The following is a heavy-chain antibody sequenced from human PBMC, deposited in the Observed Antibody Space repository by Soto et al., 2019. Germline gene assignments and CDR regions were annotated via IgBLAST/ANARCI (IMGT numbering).Heavy chain of an antibody. CDR3: ARIKGGAYGSFDH. CDR1: GGSFSSGAYY. Sequence: QVQLQESGPGLVRPSQTLSLTCTVSGGSFSSGAYYWSWIRQHPVKGLEWIGYIYHSGSTYYNPSPMGRITFSVDTSKNQYSLKLSSVTAADMAVDYCARIKGGAYGSFDHWGQGTLVTVFS. J-gene: IGHJ4*02. V-gene: IGHV4-31*03. D-gene: IGHD1-26*01. CDR2: IYHSGST.